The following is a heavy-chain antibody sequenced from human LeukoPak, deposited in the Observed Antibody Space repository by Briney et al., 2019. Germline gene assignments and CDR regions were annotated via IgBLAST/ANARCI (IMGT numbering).Heavy chain of an antibody. CDR2: IHYSGST. D-gene: IGHD6-6*01. Sequence: ASETLSLTCTVSGGTISSYYWNWIRQPPGKGLEWIGYIHYSGSTNYNPSLKSRVTMFEDKSKNQFSLRLYSATVADTAVYYCARHFAYSSSSYFDYWGQGSLVTVSS. CDR3: ARHFAYSSSSYFDY. V-gene: IGHV4-59*08. CDR1: GGTISSYY. J-gene: IGHJ4*02.